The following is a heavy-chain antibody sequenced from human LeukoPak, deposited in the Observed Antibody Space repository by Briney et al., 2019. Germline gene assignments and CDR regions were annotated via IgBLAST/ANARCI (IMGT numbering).Heavy chain of an antibody. CDR3: GKDKIATKYYDSSGSTYYYYYGMDV. V-gene: IGHV3-9*01. Sequence: GRSLRLSCAASGFTFDDYAMHWVRQAPGKGLEWVSGISWNSGSIGYADSVKGRFTISRDNAKNSLYLQMNSLRAEDTALYYCGKDKIATKYYDSSGSTYYYYYGMDVWGQGTTVTVSS. CDR2: ISWNSGSI. CDR1: GFTFDDYA. J-gene: IGHJ6*02. D-gene: IGHD3-22*01.